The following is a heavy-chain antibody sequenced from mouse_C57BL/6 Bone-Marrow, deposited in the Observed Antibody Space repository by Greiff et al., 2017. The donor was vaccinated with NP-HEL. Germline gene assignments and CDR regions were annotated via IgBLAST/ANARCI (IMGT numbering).Heavy chain of an antibody. CDR2: IHPNSGST. Sequence: QVQLKQPGAELVKPGASVKLSCKASGYTFTSYWMHWVKQRPGQGLEWIGMIHPNSGSTNYNEKFKSKATLTVDKSSSTAYMQLSSLTSEDSAVYSCARLRFYCCGSSYFWCFDVWGTGTTVTVSS. D-gene: IGHD1-1*01. CDR1: GYTFTSYW. J-gene: IGHJ1*03. CDR3: ARLRFYCCGSSYFWCFDV. V-gene: IGHV1-64*01.